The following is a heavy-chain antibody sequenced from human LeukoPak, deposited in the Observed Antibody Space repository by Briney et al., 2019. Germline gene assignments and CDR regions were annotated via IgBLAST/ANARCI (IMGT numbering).Heavy chain of an antibody. J-gene: IGHJ4*02. V-gene: IGHV4-4*02. CDR3: ARAPRLWFGELLLDY. Sequence: SGTLSLTCAVSGGSISSSNWWSWVRQPPGKGLEWIGGIYHSGSTNYNPSLKSRVTISVDKSKNQFSLKLSSVTAADTAVYYCARAPRLWFGELLLDYWGQGTLVTVSS. CDR1: GGSISSSNW. CDR2: IYHSGST. D-gene: IGHD3-10*01.